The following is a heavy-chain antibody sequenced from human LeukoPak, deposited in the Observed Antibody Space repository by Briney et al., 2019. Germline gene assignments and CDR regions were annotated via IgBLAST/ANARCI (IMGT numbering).Heavy chain of an antibody. CDR1: GGSFSGYY. J-gene: IGHJ4*02. CDR3: ARNSGGVAHFDY. V-gene: IGHV4-34*01. D-gene: IGHD1-14*01. Sequence: SETLSLTCAVYGGSFSGYYWSWIRQPPGKGLEWIGEINHSGSTNYNPSLKSRVTISVDTSKNQFSLKLRSVTAADTAVYYCARNSGGVAHFDYWGQGTLVTVSS. CDR2: INHSGST.